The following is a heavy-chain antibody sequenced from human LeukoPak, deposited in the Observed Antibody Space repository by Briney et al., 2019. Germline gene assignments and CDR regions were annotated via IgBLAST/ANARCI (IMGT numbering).Heavy chain of an antibody. CDR2: ICWNSGTI. CDR3: AKEISGSGSYYNDY. Sequence: PGGSLRLSCAPSGFPFDEYAMHCVRQAPGKGLEWVSGICWNSGTIGYADSVKGQFTISRDNPKNSLYLQMNSLRAEDRALYYCAKEISGSGSYYNDYWGQGTLVSVSS. CDR1: GFPFDEYA. D-gene: IGHD3-10*01. J-gene: IGHJ4*02. V-gene: IGHV3-9*01.